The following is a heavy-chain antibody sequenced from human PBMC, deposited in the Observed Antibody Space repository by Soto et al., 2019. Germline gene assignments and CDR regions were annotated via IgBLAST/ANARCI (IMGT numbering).Heavy chain of an antibody. Sequence: PSETLSLTCTVSGGSISSYHWTWIRQPPGKGLEWIGYIYNSGGTTYNPSLKSRVTISVDTSKNQFSLKLSSVTAADTAVYYCARHVAGYSSGLDYWGQGTLVTVSS. V-gene: IGHV4-59*08. D-gene: IGHD6-19*01. CDR3: ARHVAGYSSGLDY. J-gene: IGHJ4*02. CDR2: IYNSGGT. CDR1: GGSISSYH.